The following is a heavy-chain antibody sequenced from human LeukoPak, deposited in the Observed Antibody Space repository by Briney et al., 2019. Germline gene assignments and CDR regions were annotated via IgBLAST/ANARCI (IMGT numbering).Heavy chain of an antibody. D-gene: IGHD3-22*01. Sequence: GGSLRLSCAASGFTFSSYSMTWVRQAPGKGLEWVSYISSSSSTIYYADSVKGRFTISRDNAKNSLYLQMNSLRDEDTAVYYCARGSITMIVVVIDPMDYWGQGTLVTVSS. CDR2: ISSSSSTI. CDR3: ARGSITMIVVVIDPMDY. V-gene: IGHV3-48*02. J-gene: IGHJ4*02. CDR1: GFTFSSYS.